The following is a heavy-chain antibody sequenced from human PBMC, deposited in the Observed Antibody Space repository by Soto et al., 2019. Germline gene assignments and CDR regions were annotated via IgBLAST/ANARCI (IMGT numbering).Heavy chain of an antibody. CDR1: GFSFSDFS. D-gene: IGHD6-13*01. Sequence: PGGSLRLSCAASGFSFSDFSMNWVRQAPGKGLEWISYIRSSTTVSYADSVKGRFTISRDNAKNSLFLQMNGLRDEDTAVYYCARDLSWAFAHWGQGALVPVSS. CDR3: ARDLSWAFAH. CDR2: IRSSTTV. J-gene: IGHJ4*02. V-gene: IGHV3-48*02.